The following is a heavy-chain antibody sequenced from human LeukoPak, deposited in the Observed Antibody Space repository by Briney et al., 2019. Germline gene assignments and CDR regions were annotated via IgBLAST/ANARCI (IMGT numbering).Heavy chain of an antibody. CDR1: GGSISSSSYY. CDR2: IYYSGST. Sequence: SETLSLTCTVSGGSISSSSYYWGWIRQPPGKGLEWIGYIYYSGSTNYNPSLKSRVTISVDTSKNQFSLKLSSVTAADTAVYYCARDRSWYSYWGQGTLVTVSS. CDR3: ARDRSWYSY. D-gene: IGHD6-13*01. J-gene: IGHJ4*02. V-gene: IGHV4-61*01.